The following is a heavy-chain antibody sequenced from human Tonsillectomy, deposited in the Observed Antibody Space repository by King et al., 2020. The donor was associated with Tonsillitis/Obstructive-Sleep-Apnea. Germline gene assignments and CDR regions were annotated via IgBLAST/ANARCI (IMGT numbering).Heavy chain of an antibody. Sequence: VQLVESGGGLVQPGGSLRLSCAASGFTFSSYWMSWVRQAPGKGLEWVANIKPDRSEKYYGDFVKGRFTNSRDNAKNSLYLQMNSLRVEDTAVYYCARGYSYMDVWGKGTTVTVSS. CDR3: ARGYSYMDV. V-gene: IGHV3-7*04. J-gene: IGHJ6*03. CDR2: IKPDRSEK. CDR1: GFTFSSYW. D-gene: IGHD5-12*01.